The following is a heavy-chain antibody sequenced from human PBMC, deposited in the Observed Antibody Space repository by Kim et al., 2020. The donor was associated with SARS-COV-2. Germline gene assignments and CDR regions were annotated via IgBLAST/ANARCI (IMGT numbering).Heavy chain of an antibody. D-gene: IGHD3-10*01. J-gene: IGHJ6*02. CDR3: ARDVYYYGSGIKTGDYGMDV. CDR2: IYYSGST. CDR1: GGSVSSGSYY. V-gene: IGHV4-61*01. Sequence: SETLSLICTVSGGSVSSGSYYWSWIRQPSGKGLEWIGYIYYSGSTNYNPSLKSRVTISVDTSKNQFSLKLSSVTAADTAVYYCARDVYYYGSGIKTGDYGMDVWGQGTTVTVSS.